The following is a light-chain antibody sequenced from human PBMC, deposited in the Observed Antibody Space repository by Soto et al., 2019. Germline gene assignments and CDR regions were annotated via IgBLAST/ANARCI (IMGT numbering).Light chain of an antibody. Sequence: QSALTQPPSVSGAPGQRVTISCTGSSSNIGAGYDVHWYQQLPGTAPKLLISGNNNRPSGVPDRFSGSKSGTSASLAITGLQAEDEADYYCQSYDSSLSSVVFGGGTQLTVL. CDR2: GNN. V-gene: IGLV1-40*01. J-gene: IGLJ2*01. CDR1: SSNIGAGYD. CDR3: QSYDSSLSSVV.